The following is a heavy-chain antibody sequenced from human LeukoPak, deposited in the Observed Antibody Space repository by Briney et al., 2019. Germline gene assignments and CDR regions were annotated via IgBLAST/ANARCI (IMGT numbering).Heavy chain of an antibody. D-gene: IGHD3-10*01. Sequence: LETLSLTCAVSGGSFSGYYCSWGREPPGNRVEWSGGINHSGSTNYNPSLKSRVTISVDTSKNQFSLKLSSVTAADTAVYYCARGQPKLLWFGELRGWFDPWGQGTLVTVSS. J-gene: IGHJ5*02. CDR2: INHSGST. V-gene: IGHV4-34*01. CDR3: ARGQPKLLWFGELRGWFDP. CDR1: GGSFSGYY.